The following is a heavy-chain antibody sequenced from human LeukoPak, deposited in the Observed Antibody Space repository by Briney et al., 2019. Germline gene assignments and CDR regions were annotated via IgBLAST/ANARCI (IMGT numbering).Heavy chain of an antibody. D-gene: IGHD4-17*01. CDR1: GYFISTGYY. J-gene: IGHJ4*02. CDR2: IFYSGTT. Sequence: SETLSLTCGVSGYFISTGYYWSWIRQSPGKGLEWIGSIFYSGTTYYNPSLKSRVTISMITSRNHLSLKLSSVTAADTAVYYCASFNGDYVPYYFDCWGQGTLVTVSS. CDR3: ASFNGDYVPYYFDC. V-gene: IGHV4-38-2*01.